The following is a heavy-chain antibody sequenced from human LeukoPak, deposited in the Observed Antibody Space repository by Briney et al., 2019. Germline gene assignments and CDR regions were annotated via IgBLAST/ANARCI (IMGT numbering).Heavy chain of an antibody. D-gene: IGHD3-10*01. CDR3: ARDCWDYGSGSYCGIDY. J-gene: IGHJ4*02. CDR2: ITSSSNYI. V-gene: IGHV3-21*03. CDR1: GFTFSSYN. Sequence: GGSLRLSCAASGFTFSSYNMNWVRQAPGKGLEWVSSITSSSNYIYYADSVKGRFTISRDNAKNSLYLQMNSLRAEDTAVYYCARDCWDYGSGSYCGIDYWGQGTLVTVSS.